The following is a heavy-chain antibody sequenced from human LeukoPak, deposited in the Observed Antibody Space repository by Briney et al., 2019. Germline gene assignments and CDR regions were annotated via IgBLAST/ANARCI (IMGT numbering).Heavy chain of an antibody. CDR1: GGSIISGDYY. Sequence: TSETLYLTCTVSGGSIISGDYYWSWIRQPPVKGVEWIGNIYYSGSTYYNPSLKSRVTISVDTSKNQFSLKLSSVTAADTAVYYCARSGYDFWSGHGGFDYWGQGTLVTVSS. D-gene: IGHD3-3*01. CDR2: IYYSGST. V-gene: IGHV4-30-4*08. J-gene: IGHJ4*02. CDR3: ARSGYDFWSGHGGFDY.